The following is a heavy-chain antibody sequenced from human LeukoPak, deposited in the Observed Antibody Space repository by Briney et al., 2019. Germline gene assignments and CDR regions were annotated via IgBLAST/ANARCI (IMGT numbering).Heavy chain of an antibody. CDR2: ISYDGSNK. CDR1: GFTFGSYA. CDR3: ARTTEDYDSSGYYNAPFDY. D-gene: IGHD3-22*01. J-gene: IGHJ4*02. V-gene: IGHV3-30*01. Sequence: PGGSLRLSCAASGFTFGSYAMHWVRQAPGKGLEWVAVISYDGSNKYYADSVKGRFTISRDNSKNTLYLQMNSLRAEDTAVYYCARTTEDYDSSGYYNAPFDYWGQGTLVTVSS.